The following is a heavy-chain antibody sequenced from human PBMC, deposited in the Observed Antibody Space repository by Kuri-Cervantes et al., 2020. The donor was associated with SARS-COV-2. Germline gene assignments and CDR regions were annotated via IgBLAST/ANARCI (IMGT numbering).Heavy chain of an antibody. CDR2: INQSGST. J-gene: IGHJ3*02. CDR1: GGSSSGYY. V-gene: IGHV4-34*01. Sequence: SETLSLTCAVFGGSSSGYYWGWIRQPPGKGLEWIGEINQSGSTSYSPSLKSRLTISVDTSENQFSLKLSSVTAADTAVYYCARGPVVRDAFDIWGQGTMVTVSS. D-gene: IGHD4-23*01. CDR3: ARGPVVRDAFDI.